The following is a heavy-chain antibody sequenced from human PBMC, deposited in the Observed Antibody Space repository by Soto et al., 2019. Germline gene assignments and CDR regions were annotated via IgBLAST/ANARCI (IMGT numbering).Heavy chain of an antibody. J-gene: IGHJ6*02. Sequence: GASVKVSCKASGYTFTSYGISWVRQAPGQGLEWMGWISAYNGNTNYAQKLQGRVTMTTDTSTSTAYMELRSLRSDDTAVYYCAETMGITMVREVIDGMEVWGQGTTVTVSS. D-gene: IGHD3-10*01. CDR3: AETMGITMVREVIDGMEV. CDR1: GYTFTSYG. V-gene: IGHV1-18*01. CDR2: ISAYNGNT.